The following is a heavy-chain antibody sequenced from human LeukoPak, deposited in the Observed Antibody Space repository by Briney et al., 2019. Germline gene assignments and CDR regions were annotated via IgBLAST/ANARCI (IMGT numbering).Heavy chain of an antibody. Sequence: ASVKVSCKASGYTFTGYYMHWVRQAPGQGLEWMGWINPNSGGTNYAQKFQGRVTMTRDTSISTAYMELSRLRSDDTAVYYCAREDTAMVDDAFDIWGRGTMVTVSS. CDR1: GYTFTGYY. J-gene: IGHJ3*02. CDR2: INPNSGGT. CDR3: AREDTAMVDDAFDI. D-gene: IGHD5-18*01. V-gene: IGHV1-2*02.